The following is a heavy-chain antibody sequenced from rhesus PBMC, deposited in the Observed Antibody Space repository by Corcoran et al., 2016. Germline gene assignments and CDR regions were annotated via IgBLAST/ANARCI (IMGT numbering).Heavy chain of an antibody. J-gene: IGHJ4*01. V-gene: IGHV2-95*01. CDR2: IYWNNNK. D-gene: IGHD4-23*01. Sequence: QVTLKESGPALVKPTQTLTLTCTFSGFSISTSGTGVDWIRQPPGKALEWLANIYWNNNKNQSPSLKSRLTISTDTSKNQVVLTMTNMDPVDTATYCCARVRRGLNTVNLYYFDYWGQGVLVTVSS. CDR1: GFSISTSGTG. CDR3: ARVRRGLNTVNLYYFDY.